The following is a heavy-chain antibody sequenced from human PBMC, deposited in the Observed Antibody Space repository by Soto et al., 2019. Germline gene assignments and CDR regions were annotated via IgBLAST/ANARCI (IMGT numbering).Heavy chain of an antibody. CDR3: AREETAWPLAYGLDV. CDR1: GFSFSTYS. Sequence: VGSLRLSCEASGFSFSTYSMHWVRQAPGKGLEWVSSIGRRSDIYYADSVKGRFTISRDNAKNSVSLQMNSLRDEDTAVYYCAREETAWPLAYGLDVWGQGTTVP. V-gene: IGHV3-21*01. CDR2: IGRRSDI. D-gene: IGHD2-21*02. J-gene: IGHJ6*02.